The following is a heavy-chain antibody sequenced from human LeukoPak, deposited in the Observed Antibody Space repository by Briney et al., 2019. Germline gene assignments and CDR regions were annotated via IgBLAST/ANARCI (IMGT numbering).Heavy chain of an antibody. D-gene: IGHD2-2*01. J-gene: IGHJ4*02. CDR3: ARLIGYCSSTSCQYYFDY. CDR2: IYYSGST. V-gene: IGHV4-59*12. CDR1: GGSISSYY. Sequence: SETLSLTCTVSGGSISSYYWSWIRQPPGKGLEWIGYIYYSGSTNYNPSLKSRVTISVDTSKNQFSLKLSSVTAADTAVYYCARLIGYCSSTSCQYYFDYWGQGTLVTVSS.